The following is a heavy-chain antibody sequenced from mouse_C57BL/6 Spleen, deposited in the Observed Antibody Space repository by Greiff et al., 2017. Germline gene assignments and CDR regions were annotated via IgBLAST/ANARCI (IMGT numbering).Heavy chain of an antibody. V-gene: IGHV1-81*01. CDR2: IYPRSGNT. D-gene: IGHD3-2*02. Sequence: QVQLQQSGAELARPGASVKLSCKASGYTFTSYGISWVKQRTGQGLEWIGEIYPRSGNTYYNEKFKGKATLTADKSSSTAYMELRSLTSEDSAVYFCARREVQTAQATLMDYWGQGTSVTVSS. CDR3: ARREVQTAQATLMDY. J-gene: IGHJ4*01. CDR1: GYTFTSYG.